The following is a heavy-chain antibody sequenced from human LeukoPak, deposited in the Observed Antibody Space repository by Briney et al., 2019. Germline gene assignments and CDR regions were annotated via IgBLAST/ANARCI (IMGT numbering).Heavy chain of an antibody. D-gene: IGHD1-7*01. CDR3: ARVNWNYEYNWFDP. CDR1: GFTFSSYA. V-gene: IGHV3-21*01. Sequence: KHGGSLRLSCAASGFTFSSYAMNWVRQAPGKGLEWVSSISSSSSYIYYADSVKGRFTISRDNAKNSLYLQMNSLRAEDTALYYCARVNWNYEYNWFDPWGQGTLVTVSS. CDR2: ISSSSSYI. J-gene: IGHJ5*02.